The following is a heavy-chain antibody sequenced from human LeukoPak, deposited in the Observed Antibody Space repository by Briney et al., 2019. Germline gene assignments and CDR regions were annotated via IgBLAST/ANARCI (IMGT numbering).Heavy chain of an antibody. D-gene: IGHD6-19*01. CDR2: LRSKTDGGTT. V-gene: IGHV3-15*05. J-gene: IGHJ4*02. CDR3: ARDGYSSGWAHAFDY. Sequence: GGSLRLSCAASGFTLDDLWMHWVRQAPGKGLEWVGRLRSKTDGGTTDYAAPVKGRFTISRDDSKNTLYLQVNSLRAEDTALYYCARDGYSSGWAHAFDYWGQGTLVTVSS. CDR1: GFTLDDLW.